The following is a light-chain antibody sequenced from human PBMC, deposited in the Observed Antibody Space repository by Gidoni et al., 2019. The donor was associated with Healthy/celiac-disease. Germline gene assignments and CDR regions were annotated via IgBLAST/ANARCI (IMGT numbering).Light chain of an antibody. CDR2: KAS. V-gene: IGKV1-5*03. J-gene: IGKJ2*01. CDR3: QQYNSYSRT. CDR1: QSISSW. Sequence: DIQMTQSPSTLSVSVGDRVTITGRASQSISSWLAWYQQKPGKAPKLLIYKASSLESGVPSRFSGSGSGTEFTLTISSLQPDDFATYYCQQYNSYSRTFGQGTKLEIK.